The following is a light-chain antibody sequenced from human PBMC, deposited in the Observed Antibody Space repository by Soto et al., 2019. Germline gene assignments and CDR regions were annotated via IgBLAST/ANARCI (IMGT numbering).Light chain of an antibody. CDR3: SSYTSSSTVV. Sequence: QSALTQPASVSGSPGQSITISCTGTSSDVGGYNYVSWYQQHPGKAPKLMIYEVSNRPSGVSNRFSGSKSGNTASLTISGLQAEYEADYYCSSYTSSSTVVFGGWTKLTVL. CDR2: EVS. CDR1: SSDVGGYNY. V-gene: IGLV2-14*01. J-gene: IGLJ2*01.